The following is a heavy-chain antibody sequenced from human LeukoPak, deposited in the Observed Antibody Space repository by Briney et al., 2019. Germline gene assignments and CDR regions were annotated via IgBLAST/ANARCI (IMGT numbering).Heavy chain of an antibody. CDR2: IYSGGST. J-gene: IGHJ4*02. CDR1: GFTVSSNY. D-gene: IGHD4-17*01. Sequence: GGSLRLSCAASGFTVSSNYMSWVRQAPGKGLEWVSVIYSGGSTYYADSVKGRFTISRDNSKNTLYLQMNSLRAEDTAVYYCARYLLNGHLDYWGQGTLVTVSS. V-gene: IGHV3-53*01. CDR3: ARYLLNGHLDY.